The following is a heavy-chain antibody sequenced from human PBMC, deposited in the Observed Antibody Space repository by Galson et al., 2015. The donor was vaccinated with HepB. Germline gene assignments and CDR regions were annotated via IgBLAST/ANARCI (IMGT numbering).Heavy chain of an antibody. V-gene: IGHV3-64D*06. CDR2: ISSNGGST. Sequence: SLRLSCAASGFTFSSYAMHWVRQAPGKGLEYVSAISSNGGSTYYADSVKGRFTISRDNSKNTLYLQMSSLRAEDTAVYYCVVSDSSGYYYYSIGHAFDIWGQGTMVTVSS. D-gene: IGHD3-22*01. CDR3: VVSDSSGYYYYSIGHAFDI. CDR1: GFTFSSYA. J-gene: IGHJ3*02.